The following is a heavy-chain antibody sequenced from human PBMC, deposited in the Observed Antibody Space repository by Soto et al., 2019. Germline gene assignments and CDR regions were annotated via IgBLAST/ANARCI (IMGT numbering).Heavy chain of an antibody. CDR1: GYSFTSYW. CDR3: ARHRGLRESIAVAGPYYYYGMDV. Sequence: PGESLKISCKGSGYSFTSYWISWVRQMPGKGLEWMGRIDPSDSYTNYSPSFQGHVTISADKSISTAYLQWSSLKASDTAMYYCARHRGLRESIAVAGPYYYYGMDVWGQGTTVTVSS. CDR2: IDPSDSYT. V-gene: IGHV5-10-1*01. J-gene: IGHJ6*02. D-gene: IGHD6-19*01.